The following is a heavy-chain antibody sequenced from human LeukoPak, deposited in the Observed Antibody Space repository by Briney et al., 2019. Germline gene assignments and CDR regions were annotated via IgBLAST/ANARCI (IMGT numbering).Heavy chain of an antibody. CDR1: GYTFTSYA. CDR2: INAGNGNT. V-gene: IGHV1-3*01. Sequence: ASVKVSCKASGYTFTSYAMHWVRQAPGQRLEWMGWINAGNGNTKYSQKFQGRVTITRDTSASTAYMELSSVRSEDTAVYYCASGYCGGDCYSSDAFDIWGQGAMVTVSS. J-gene: IGHJ3*02. CDR3: ASGYCGGDCYSSDAFDI. D-gene: IGHD2-21*02.